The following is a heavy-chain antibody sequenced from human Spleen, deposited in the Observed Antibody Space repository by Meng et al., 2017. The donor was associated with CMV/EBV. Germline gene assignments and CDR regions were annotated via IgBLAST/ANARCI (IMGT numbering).Heavy chain of an antibody. CDR1: GGTFSSYT. J-gene: IGHJ3*02. D-gene: IGHD2-15*01. V-gene: IGHV1-69*10. Sequence: SVKVSCKASGGTFSSYTISWVRQAPGQGLEWMGGIIPILGIANYAQKFQGRVTITADKSTSTAYMELSSLRSEDTAVYYCASTTLAATDAFDIWGQGTMVTVSS. CDR3: ASTTLAATDAFDI. CDR2: IIPILGIA.